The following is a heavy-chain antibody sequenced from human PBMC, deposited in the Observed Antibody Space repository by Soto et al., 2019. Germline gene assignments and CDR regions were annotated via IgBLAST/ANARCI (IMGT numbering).Heavy chain of an antibody. CDR3: ARRGGYSSGWPY. V-gene: IGHV4-34*01. D-gene: IGHD6-19*01. CDR2: INHSGST. Sequence: QVQLQQWGAGLLKPSETLSLTCAVYGGSFSGYYWSWIRQPPGKGLEWIGEINHSGSTNYNPSLKSRVTISVDTSKNQFSLKLSSVTAADTAVYYCARRGGYSSGWPYWGQGTLVTVSS. J-gene: IGHJ4*02. CDR1: GGSFSGYY.